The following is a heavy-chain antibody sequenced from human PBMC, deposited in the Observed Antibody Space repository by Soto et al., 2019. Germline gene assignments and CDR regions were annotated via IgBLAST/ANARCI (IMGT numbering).Heavy chain of an antibody. D-gene: IGHD3-10*01. CDR3: AKAPYGSGKSGGMDV. CDR1: GFTFSSYG. V-gene: IGHV3-30*18. CDR2: ISYDGSNK. J-gene: IGHJ6*02. Sequence: GGSLRLSCAASGFTFSSYGMHWVRQAPGKGLEWVAVISYDGSNKYYADSVKGRFTISRDNSKNTLYLQMNSLRAEDTAVYYCAKAPYGSGKSGGMDVWGQGTTVTVSS.